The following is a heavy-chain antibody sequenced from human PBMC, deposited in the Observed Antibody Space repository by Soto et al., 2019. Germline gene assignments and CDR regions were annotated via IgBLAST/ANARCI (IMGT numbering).Heavy chain of an antibody. J-gene: IGHJ3*02. CDR2: MSSDGSSI. V-gene: IGHV3-30-3*01. CDR1: GFTFSYSV. Sequence: QVQLVESGGGVVQAGRSLRLSCAASGFTFSYSVIHWVRQAPGKGREWVAVMSSDGSSISYADSVKGRFTISRDNSRNTLYLQMNSLTVEYTAVYYCAREIQPHDDFYIWGQGTMVTVSS. CDR3: AREIQPHDDFYI.